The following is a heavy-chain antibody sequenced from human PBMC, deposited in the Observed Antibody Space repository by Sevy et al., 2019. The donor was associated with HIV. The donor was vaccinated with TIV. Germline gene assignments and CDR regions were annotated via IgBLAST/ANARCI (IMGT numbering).Heavy chain of an antibody. CDR1: GFTFSSYW. V-gene: IGHV3-7*01. J-gene: IGHJ6*02. Sequence: GGSLRLSCAASGFTFSSYWMSWVRQAPGKGLEWVANIKQDGSEKYYVDSVKGRFTISRDNAKNSLYLQMNSLRAEDTAVYYCARDVGRDIVVAPAAILDYYYGMDVWGQGTTVTVSS. CDR2: IKQDGSEK. D-gene: IGHD2-2*02. CDR3: ARDVGRDIVVAPAAILDYYYGMDV.